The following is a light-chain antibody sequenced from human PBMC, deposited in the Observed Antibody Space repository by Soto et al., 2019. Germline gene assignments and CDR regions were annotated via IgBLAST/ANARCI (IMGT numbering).Light chain of an antibody. Sequence: EIVLTQSPGTLSLSPGERATLSCRASQSVSSIYLAWYQQRPGQAPRLLIYGTSSRATGIPDRFSGSGSGTDFTLTSSRLEPEDFAVYYCQHYGSAPYTFGQGTKLEIK. CDR1: QSVSSIY. V-gene: IGKV3-20*01. J-gene: IGKJ2*01. CDR2: GTS. CDR3: QHYGSAPYT.